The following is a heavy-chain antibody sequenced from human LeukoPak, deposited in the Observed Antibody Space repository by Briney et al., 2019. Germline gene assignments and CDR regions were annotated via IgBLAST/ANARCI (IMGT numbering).Heavy chain of an antibody. J-gene: IGHJ6*02. CDR1: GFTFSSYE. CDR2: ISSSGSTI. Sequence: PGGSLRLSCAASGFTFSSYEMNWVRQAPGKGLEWVSYISSSGSTIYYADSVKGRFTISRDNAKNSLYLQMNSLRAEDTAVYYCARRTYDILTGRLNYGMDVWGQGTTATVSS. D-gene: IGHD3-9*01. CDR3: ARRTYDILTGRLNYGMDV. V-gene: IGHV3-48*03.